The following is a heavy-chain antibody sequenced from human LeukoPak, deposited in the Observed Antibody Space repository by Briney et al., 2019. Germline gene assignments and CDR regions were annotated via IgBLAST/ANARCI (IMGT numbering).Heavy chain of an antibody. CDR1: GFTFSVYY. CDR2: ISSSGSTI. D-gene: IGHD6-13*01. CDR3: ARVNPSSWYGVDY. Sequence: GGSLRLSCAASGFTFSVYYMSWIRQAPGKGLEWVSYISSSGSTIYYADSVKGRFTISRDNAKNSLYLQMNSLRAEDTAVYYCARVNPSSWYGVDYWGQGILVTVSS. J-gene: IGHJ4*02. V-gene: IGHV3-11*04.